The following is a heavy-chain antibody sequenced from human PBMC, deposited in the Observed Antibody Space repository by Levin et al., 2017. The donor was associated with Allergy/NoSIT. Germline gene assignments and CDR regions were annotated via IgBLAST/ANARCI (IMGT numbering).Heavy chain of an antibody. D-gene: IGHD3-10*01. CDR3: AKEAAAAITMVRGSVGCPDY. V-gene: IGHV3-30*18. CDR2: ISYDGSNK. CDR1: GFTFSSYG. Sequence: GGSLRLSCAASGFTFSSYGMHWVRQAPGKGLEWVAVISYDGSNKYYADSVKGRFTISRDNSKNTLYLQMNSLRAEDTAVYYCAKEAAAAITMVRGSVGCPDYWGQGTLVTVSS. J-gene: IGHJ4*02.